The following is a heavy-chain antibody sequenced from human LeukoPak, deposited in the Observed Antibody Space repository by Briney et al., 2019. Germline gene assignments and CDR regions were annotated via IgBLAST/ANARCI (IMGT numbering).Heavy chain of an antibody. CDR2: ISAYNGNT. CDR1: GYTFTSYG. D-gene: IGHD2-2*02. V-gene: IGHV1-18*04. Sequence: ASVKVSCKASGYTFTSYGISWVRQAPGQGLEWMGWISAYNGNTNYAQKLQGRVTMTTDTSTSTAYMELRSLRSDDTAVYYCARHRTPDADCSSTCCYRSGAGRWFDPWGQGTLVTVSS. J-gene: IGHJ5*02. CDR3: ARHRTPDADCSSTCCYRSGAGRWFDP.